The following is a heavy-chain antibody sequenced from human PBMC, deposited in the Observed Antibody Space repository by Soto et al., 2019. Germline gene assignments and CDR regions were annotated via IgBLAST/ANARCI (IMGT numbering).Heavy chain of an antibody. J-gene: IGHJ5*02. CDR2: IYYSGST. D-gene: IGHD3-3*01. CDR3: ASYYDFWSGYFP. V-gene: IGHV4-30-4*01. Sequence: SETLSLTCTVSGGSISSGDYYWSWIRQPPGKGLEWIGYIYYSGSTYYNPSLKSRVTISVDTSKNQFSLKLSSVTAADTAVYYCASYYDFWSGYFPWGQGTRGTAPQ. CDR1: GGSISSGDYY.